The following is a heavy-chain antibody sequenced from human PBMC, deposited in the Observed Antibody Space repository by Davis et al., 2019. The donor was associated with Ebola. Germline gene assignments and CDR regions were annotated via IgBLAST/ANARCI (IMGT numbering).Heavy chain of an antibody. J-gene: IGHJ4*02. CDR3: ARSGDVEYCSSTSCLSFDY. CDR2: INHSGST. Sequence: PSETLSLTCAVYGGSFSGYYWSWIRQPPGKGLEWIGEINHSGSTYYNPSLKSRVTISVDTSKNQFSLKLSSVTAADTAVYYCARSGDVEYCSSTSCLSFDYWGQGTLVTVSS. D-gene: IGHD2-2*01. CDR1: GGSFSGYY. V-gene: IGHV4-34*01.